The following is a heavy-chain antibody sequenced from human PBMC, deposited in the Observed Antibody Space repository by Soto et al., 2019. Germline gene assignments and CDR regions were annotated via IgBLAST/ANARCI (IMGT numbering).Heavy chain of an antibody. D-gene: IGHD5-18*01. CDR3: ARSTYSYGFSS. CDR1: GGSVSSDDHY. J-gene: IGHJ5*02. Sequence: SETLSLTCTVSGGSVSSDDHYWNWIRQAPGKGLEWIGYIFYSGSAYYNPSFQRRVTISVDTSNNQFSLKMNSVTAADTAVYYCARSTYSYGFSSWGQGNLVT. V-gene: IGHV4-30-4*01. CDR2: IFYSGSA.